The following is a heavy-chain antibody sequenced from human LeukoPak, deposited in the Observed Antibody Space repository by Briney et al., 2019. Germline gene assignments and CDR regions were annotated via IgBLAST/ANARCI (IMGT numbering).Heavy chain of an antibody. CDR2: INHSGST. Sequence: SETLSLTCAVYGGSFSGYYWSWIRQPPGKGLEWIGEINHSGSTNYNPSLKSRVTISVDTSKNQFSLKLSSVTAADTAVYYCARRSYDILTGYYRGYDYWGQGTLVTVSS. D-gene: IGHD3-9*01. J-gene: IGHJ4*02. CDR3: ARRSYDILTGYYRGYDY. V-gene: IGHV4-34*01. CDR1: GGSFSGYY.